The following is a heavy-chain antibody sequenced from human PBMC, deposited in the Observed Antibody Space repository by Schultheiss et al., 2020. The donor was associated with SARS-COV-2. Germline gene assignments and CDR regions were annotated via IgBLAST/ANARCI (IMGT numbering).Heavy chain of an antibody. CDR1: GYSISSGYY. J-gene: IGHJ4*02. Sequence: SQTLSLTCAVSGYSISSGYYWSWIRQPPGKGLEWIGEIYHSGSTNYNPSLKSRVSISVDTSKNQFSLKLNSVTAADTAVYYCARVGRLSAFDYWGQGTLVTVSS. CDR2: IYHSGST. CDR3: ARVGRLSAFDY. D-gene: IGHD1-26*01. V-gene: IGHV4-38-2*01.